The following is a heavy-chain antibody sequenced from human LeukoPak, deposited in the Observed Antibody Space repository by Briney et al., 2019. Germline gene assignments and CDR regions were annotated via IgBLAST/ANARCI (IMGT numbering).Heavy chain of an antibody. CDR3: ARGHSSSWYAYYFDY. J-gene: IGHJ4*02. CDR2: IYHSGST. CDR1: GYSITSGYY. Sequence: PSETLSLTCTVSGYSITSGYYWGWIRQPPGKGLEWIGSIYHSGSTYYNASLKSRVTISVDTSKNQFSLKLSSVTAADTAVYYCARGHSSSWYAYYFDYWGQGTLVTVSS. D-gene: IGHD6-13*01. V-gene: IGHV4-38-2*02.